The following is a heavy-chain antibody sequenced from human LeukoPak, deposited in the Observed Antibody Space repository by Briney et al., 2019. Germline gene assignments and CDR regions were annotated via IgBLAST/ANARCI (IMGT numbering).Heavy chain of an antibody. D-gene: IGHD2-8*01. CDR2: ISSSSYI. V-gene: IGHV3-21*01. CDR3: APRYCTNGVCYPDY. CDR1: GFTFSSYS. J-gene: IGHJ4*02. Sequence: GGSLRLSCAASGFTFSSYSMNWVRQAPGKGLEWVSSISSSSYIYYADSVKGRFTISRDNAKNSLYLQMNSLRAEDTAVYYCAPRYCTNGVCYPDYWGQGTLVTVSS.